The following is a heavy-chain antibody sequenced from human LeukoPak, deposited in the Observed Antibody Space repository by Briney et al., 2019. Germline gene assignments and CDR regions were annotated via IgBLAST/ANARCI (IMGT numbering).Heavy chain of an antibody. D-gene: IGHD5-12*01. CDR1: GFSLSGYW. J-gene: IGHJ3*02. Sequence: PGGSLRLSCEASGFSLSGYWMHWVRQAPGKGLVWVSRINRDGSDPTYADSVKGRYTISRDNAKNMLYLQMNSLRAEDTAVYYCARDNGDIVATIMEAFDIWGQGTMVTVSS. CDR3: ARDNGDIVATIMEAFDI. CDR2: INRDGSDP. V-gene: IGHV3-74*01.